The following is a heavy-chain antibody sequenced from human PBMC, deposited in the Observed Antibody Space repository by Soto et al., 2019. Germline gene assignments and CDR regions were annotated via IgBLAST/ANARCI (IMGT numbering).Heavy chain of an antibody. Sequence: PSETLSLTCTVSGASISSYYWSWIRQPPGKGLEWIGYIYYSGSTNYNPSLKSRVTISVDTSKNQFSLKLSSVTAADTAVYYCAISSGYSYGRFDYWGQGTLVTVSS. V-gene: IGHV4-59*01. J-gene: IGHJ4*02. D-gene: IGHD5-18*01. CDR2: IYYSGST. CDR1: GASISSYY. CDR3: AISSGYSYGRFDY.